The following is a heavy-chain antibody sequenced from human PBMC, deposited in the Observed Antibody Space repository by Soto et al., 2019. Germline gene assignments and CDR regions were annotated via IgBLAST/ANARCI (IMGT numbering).Heavy chain of an antibody. V-gene: IGHV3-30*18. CDR3: AKGAAMDYYYAMDV. J-gene: IGHJ6*02. Sequence: LRLSCAASGFTFSSYGMHWVRQAPGKGLEWVAVVSYDGSNKYYADSVQGRFTISRDNSENTLYLQMNSLRAEDTAVYYCAKGAAMDYYYAMDVWGQGTTVTVSS. CDR1: GFTFSSYG. D-gene: IGHD5-18*01. CDR2: VSYDGSNK.